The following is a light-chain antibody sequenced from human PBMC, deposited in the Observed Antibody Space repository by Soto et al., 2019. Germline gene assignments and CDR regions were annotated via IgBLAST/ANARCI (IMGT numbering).Light chain of an antibody. CDR2: WAS. CDR3: QQSYTNSWS. CDR1: QSVLYSSNNKNY. Sequence: DIVMSQSPHSLAVSLGERATINPNSSQSVLYSSNNKNYLAWYQQKPGQPPKMLIYWASIRESGVPDRFSGSGSGTDFTLTISSLHSEDGAVYYCQQSYTNSWSFGQGTQVEIK. V-gene: IGKV4-1*01. J-gene: IGKJ1*01.